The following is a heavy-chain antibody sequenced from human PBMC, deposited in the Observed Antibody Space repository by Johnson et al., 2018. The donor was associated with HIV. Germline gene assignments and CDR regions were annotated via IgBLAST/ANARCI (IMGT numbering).Heavy chain of an antibody. CDR2: INWNGGST. J-gene: IGHJ3*02. Sequence: VQLVESGGGVVRPGGSLRLSCAASAFTFDNYGMSWVRQAPGKGLEWVSGINWNGGSTGYVDSVKGRFIISRDNAKNRLYLQMNNLGPEDTALYYCARDEDIVVVVDGNHIMGRAFDIWGQGTMVTVSS. V-gene: IGHV3-20*04. CDR3: ARDEDIVVVVDGNHIMGRAFDI. D-gene: IGHD2-15*01. CDR1: AFTFDNYG.